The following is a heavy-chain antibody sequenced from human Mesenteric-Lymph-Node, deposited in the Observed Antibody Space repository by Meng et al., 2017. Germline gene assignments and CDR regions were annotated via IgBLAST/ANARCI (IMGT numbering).Heavy chain of an antibody. Sequence: ASVKVSCKASGYTFTGYYMHWVRQAPGQGLEWMGIINPSGGSTSYAQKFQGRVTMTRDTSTSTVYMELSSLRSEDTAVYYCARDRGTYDSSGYYIIRNAFDIWGQGTMVTVSS. CDR1: GYTFTGYY. CDR2: INPSGGST. D-gene: IGHD3-22*01. J-gene: IGHJ3*02. CDR3: ARDRGTYDSSGYYIIRNAFDI. V-gene: IGHV1-46*01.